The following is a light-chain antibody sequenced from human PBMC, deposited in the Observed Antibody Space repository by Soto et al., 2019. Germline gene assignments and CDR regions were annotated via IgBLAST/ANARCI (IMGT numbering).Light chain of an antibody. J-gene: IGKJ1*01. CDR3: QQYNGDSRG. CDR1: QNINIW. V-gene: IGKV1-5*01. CDR2: NAA. Sequence: DIQMTQSPSTLSASVGDRVTITCRARQNINIWLAWYQQKPGKAPKLLIYNAAYLESGVPSRFSGSGSGTEFTLTISSLQPDDFAIYYCQQYNGDSRGFGQGTKVELK.